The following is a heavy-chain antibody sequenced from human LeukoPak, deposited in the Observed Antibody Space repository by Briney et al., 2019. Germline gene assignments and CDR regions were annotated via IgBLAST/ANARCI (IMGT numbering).Heavy chain of an antibody. CDR3: AREGPGDDYVWGTTASDI. CDR1: GYTFTSYG. V-gene: IGHV1-18*01. Sequence: GASVKVSCKASGYTFTSYGISWVRQAPGQGLEWMGWISAYNGNTNYAQKLQGRVTITADKSTSTAYMELSSLRSEDTAVYYCAREGPGDDYVWGTTASDIWGQGTMVTVSS. J-gene: IGHJ3*02. D-gene: IGHD3-16*01. CDR2: ISAYNGNT.